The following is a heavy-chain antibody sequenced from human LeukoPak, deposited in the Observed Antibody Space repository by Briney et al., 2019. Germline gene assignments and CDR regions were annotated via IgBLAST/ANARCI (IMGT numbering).Heavy chain of an antibody. CDR3: ARAPGYCSSTSCFDAFDI. J-gene: IGHJ3*02. CDR2: INPNSGGT. Sequence: ASVKVSCKASGYTFTGYYMHWVRQAPGQGLEWMGWINPNSGGTNYAQKFQGRVTVTRDTSISTAYMELSRLRSDDTAVYYCARAPGYCSSTSCFDAFDIWGQGTMVTVSS. D-gene: IGHD2-2*01. CDR1: GYTFTGYY. V-gene: IGHV1-2*02.